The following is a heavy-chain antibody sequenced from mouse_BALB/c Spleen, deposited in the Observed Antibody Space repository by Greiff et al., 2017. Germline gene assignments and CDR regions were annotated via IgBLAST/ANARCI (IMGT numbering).Heavy chain of an antibody. V-gene: IGHV1-7*01. CDR3: ARSFITTVRWYFDV. J-gene: IGHJ1*01. Sequence: VKLVESGAELAKPGASVKMSCKASGYTFTSYWMHWVKQRPGQGLEWIGYINPSTGYTEYNQKFKDKATLTADKSSSTAYMQLSSLTSEDSAVYYCARSFITTVRWYFDVWGAGTTVTVSS. D-gene: IGHD1-1*01. CDR2: INPSTGYT. CDR1: GYTFTSYW.